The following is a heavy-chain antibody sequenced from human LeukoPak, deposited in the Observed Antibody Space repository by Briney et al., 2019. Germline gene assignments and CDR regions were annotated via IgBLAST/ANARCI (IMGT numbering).Heavy chain of an antibody. CDR1: GFTFNNYW. CDR3: AMYGDYDFEYDY. CDR2: IKQDGSEK. J-gene: IGHJ4*02. D-gene: IGHD4-17*01. Sequence: PGGSLRLSCAASGFTFNNYWMSWVRQAPGKGLEWVANIKQDGSEKYYVDSVKGRFTISRDNAKNSLYLQMNSLRAEDTAVYYCAMYGDYDFEYDYWGQGTLVTVSS. V-gene: IGHV3-7*03.